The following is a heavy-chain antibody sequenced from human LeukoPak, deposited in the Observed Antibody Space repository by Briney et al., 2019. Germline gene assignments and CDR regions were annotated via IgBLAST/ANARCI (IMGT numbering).Heavy chain of an antibody. Sequence: SETLSLTCTVSGGSISSSSYYWGWIRQPPGKGLEWIVSIYYSGSTYYNPSLKSRVTISVDTSKNQFSLKLSSVTAADTAVYYCARRAFVVVTASGYFDYWGQGTLVTVSS. CDR2: IYYSGST. V-gene: IGHV4-39*01. D-gene: IGHD2-21*02. CDR3: ARRAFVVVTASGYFDY. CDR1: GGSISSSSYY. J-gene: IGHJ4*02.